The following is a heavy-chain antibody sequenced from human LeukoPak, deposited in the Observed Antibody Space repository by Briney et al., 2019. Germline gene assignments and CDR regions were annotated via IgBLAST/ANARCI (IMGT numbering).Heavy chain of an antibody. CDR1: GGIFSSYA. CDR2: IIPIFGTA. J-gene: IGHJ4*02. D-gene: IGHD6-19*01. Sequence: GASVKVSCKASGGIFSSYAISWVRQAPGQGLEWMGGIIPIFGTANYAQKFQGRVTITADESTSTAYMELSSLRSEDTAVYYCARSHSSGWYYFDYWGQGTLVTVSS. V-gene: IGHV1-69*13. CDR3: ARSHSSGWYYFDY.